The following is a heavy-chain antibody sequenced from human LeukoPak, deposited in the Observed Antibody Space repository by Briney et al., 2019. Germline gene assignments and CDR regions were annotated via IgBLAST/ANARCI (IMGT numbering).Heavy chain of an antibody. CDR3: ARVSQCSSTSCYRPVLDY. Sequence: SQTLSLTCALSGDIFSSNSAAWDWIRQSPSRGLEWLGRTYYRSKLYNDYAVSVKSRITINPDTSKNQFSLQLNSVTPEDTAVYYCARVSQCSSTSCYRPVLDYWGQGTLVTVSS. V-gene: IGHV6-1*01. J-gene: IGHJ4*02. CDR2: TYYRSKLYN. D-gene: IGHD2-2*02. CDR1: GDIFSSNSAA.